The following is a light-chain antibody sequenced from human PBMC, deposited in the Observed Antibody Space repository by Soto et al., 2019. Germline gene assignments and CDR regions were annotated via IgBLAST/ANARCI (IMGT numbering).Light chain of an antibody. CDR3: QHYDGSPRT. CDR1: QSVRSNY. J-gene: IGKJ2*01. Sequence: ETVLTQSPGTVSLSPGEIATLSCTTSQSVRSNYLAWYQQKPGQAPRLLIYGVFSRAAGIPDRFSGSGSGTDFTLTISGLEPEDSAVYYCQHYDGSPRTFGRGTKLEI. CDR2: GVF. V-gene: IGKV3-20*01.